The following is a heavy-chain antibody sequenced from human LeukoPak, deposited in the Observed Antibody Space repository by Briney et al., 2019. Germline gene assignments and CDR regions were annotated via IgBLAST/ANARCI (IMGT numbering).Heavy chain of an antibody. Sequence: GGSLRLSCAASGFTFSSYAMHWVRQAPGKGLEWVAVISYDGSNKYYADSVKGRFTISRDNSKNTLYLQMSSLRAEDTAVYYCARDHHGSSSSVFDYWGQGTLVTVSS. V-gene: IGHV3-30-3*01. CDR3: ARDHHGSSSSVFDY. J-gene: IGHJ4*02. CDR2: ISYDGSNK. D-gene: IGHD6-6*01. CDR1: GFTFSSYA.